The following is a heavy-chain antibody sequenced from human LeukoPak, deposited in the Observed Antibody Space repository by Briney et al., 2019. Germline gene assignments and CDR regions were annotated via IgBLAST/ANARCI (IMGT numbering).Heavy chain of an antibody. V-gene: IGHV4-59*01. Sequence: SETLSLTCTVSGGSISSYYWSWIRRPPGKGLEWIGYIYYSGITDYNPSLRSRVTISVDTSKNQFSLKLSSVTAADTAVYYCAREDYCGGGSCYSGYFQHWGQGTLVTVSS. D-gene: IGHD2-15*01. CDR1: GGSISSYY. CDR3: AREDYCGGGSCYSGYFQH. CDR2: IYYSGIT. J-gene: IGHJ1*01.